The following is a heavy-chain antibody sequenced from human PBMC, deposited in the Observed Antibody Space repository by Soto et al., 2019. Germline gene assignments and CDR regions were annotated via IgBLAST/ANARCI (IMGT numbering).Heavy chain of an antibody. Sequence: SETRSLTWTVSGGSITTKRYYWGWLRQHPGKGLEWIGSIYYSGRAYYSPSLKSRVTISVHTSNSQFSLELSSVTAADTAVYYCARGLITGYQYSGGWYYFASWGQGTQVTVSS. CDR3: ARGLITGYQYSGGWYYFAS. D-gene: IGHD2-2*01. CDR1: GGSITTKRYY. V-gene: IGHV4-39*07. J-gene: IGHJ4*02. CDR2: IYYSGRA.